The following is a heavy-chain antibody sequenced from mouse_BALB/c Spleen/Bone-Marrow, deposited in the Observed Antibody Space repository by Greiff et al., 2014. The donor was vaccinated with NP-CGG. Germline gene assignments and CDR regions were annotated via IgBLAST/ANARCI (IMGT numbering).Heavy chain of an antibody. CDR3: ARDISGYVRAMDY. Sequence: QVQLQQPGPELVSPGVSVKISCKAFGYTFTDYATHWVKQSHSKSLEWIGIISTYSANTNYNQKFKGKATMTVDKSSSTAYMELARLTFEDSAIYFCARDISGYVRAMDYWGQGTSVTVSS. V-gene: IGHV1-67*01. D-gene: IGHD3-2*01. CDR1: GYTFTDYA. J-gene: IGHJ4*01. CDR2: ISTYSANT.